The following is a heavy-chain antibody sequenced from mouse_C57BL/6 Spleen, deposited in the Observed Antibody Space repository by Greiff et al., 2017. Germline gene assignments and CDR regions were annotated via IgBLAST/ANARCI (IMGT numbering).Heavy chain of an antibody. J-gene: IGHJ3*01. CDR2: ISYDGSN. V-gene: IGHV3-6*01. CDR3: AREYGNGFAY. CDR1: GYSITSGYY. Sequence: ESGPGLVKPSQSLSLTCSVTGYSITSGYYWNWIRQFPGNKLEWMGYISYDGSNNYNPSLKNRISITRDTSKNQFFLKLNSVTTEDTATYYCAREYGNGFAYWGQGTLVTVSA. D-gene: IGHD2-1*01.